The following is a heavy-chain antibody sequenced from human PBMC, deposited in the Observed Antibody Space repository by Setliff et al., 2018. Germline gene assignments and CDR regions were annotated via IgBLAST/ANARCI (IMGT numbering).Heavy chain of an antibody. D-gene: IGHD3-3*01. CDR3: ARHGLQFLEWLSAFDY. CDR1: GYSISSGYY. V-gene: IGHV4-38-2*01. CDR2: IYHSGST. Sequence: SETLSLTCAVSGYSISSGYYWGWIRQPPGKGLEWIGNIYHSGSTYYNPSLKSRVTISVDTSKNQFSLKLTSVTAADTAVYYCARHGLQFLEWLSAFDYWGQGTLVTVPS. J-gene: IGHJ4*02.